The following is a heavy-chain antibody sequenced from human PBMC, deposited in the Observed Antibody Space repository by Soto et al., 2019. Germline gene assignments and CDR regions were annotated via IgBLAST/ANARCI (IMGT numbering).Heavy chain of an antibody. D-gene: IGHD5-18*01. CDR3: SHGYYQYFES. CDR2: IKSQTDGGTL. CDR1: RFALRDVS. Sequence: LSCAFTRFALRDVSMNWVVQAPGKGPEWVGRIKSQTDGGTLDYDAPVKDRFTISRDDSQNTLYLQMNSLKTEDTAVYYCSHGYYQYFESWGQGT. V-gene: IGHV3-15*07. J-gene: IGHJ4*02.